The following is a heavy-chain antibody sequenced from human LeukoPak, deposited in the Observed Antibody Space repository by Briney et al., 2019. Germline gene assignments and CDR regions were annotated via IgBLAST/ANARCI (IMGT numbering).Heavy chain of an antibody. J-gene: IGHJ4*01. CDR3: AKVSRPYDIRAALDY. CDR1: GFTFSSYA. D-gene: IGHD3-9*01. V-gene: IGHV3-23*01. CDR2: ISGSGGST. Sequence: PGGSLRLSCAASGFTFSSYAMSWVRQAPGKGLEWVSAISGSGGSTYYADSVKGRFTISRDNSKNTLYLQMNSLRAEDTAVYYCAKVSRPYDIRAALDYWGQGTLVTVSS.